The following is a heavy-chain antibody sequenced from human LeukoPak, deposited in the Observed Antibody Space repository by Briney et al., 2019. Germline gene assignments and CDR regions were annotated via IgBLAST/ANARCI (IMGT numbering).Heavy chain of an antibody. CDR1: GGSIGSGSYY. J-gene: IGHJ5*02. CDR2: IYTSGST. V-gene: IGHV4-61*02. D-gene: IGHD6-13*01. CDR3: ARGLAAAPNNWFDP. Sequence: SETLSLTCTVSGGSIGSGSYYWSWIRQPAGKGLEWIGRIYTSGSTNYNPSLKSRVTISVDTSKNQFSLKLSSVTAADTAVYYCARGLAAAPNNWFDPWGQGTLVTVSS.